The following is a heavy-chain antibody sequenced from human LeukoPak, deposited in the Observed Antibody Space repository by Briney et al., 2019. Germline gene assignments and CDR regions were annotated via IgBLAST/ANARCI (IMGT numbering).Heavy chain of an antibody. D-gene: IGHD5-18*01. CDR2: ISAYNGNT. CDR1: GYTFTSYG. Sequence: ASVKVSCKASGYTFTSYGISWVRQAPGQGLEWMGWISAYNGNTNYAQKLQGRVTMTTDTSTSTAYMVLRSLRSDDTAVYYCARGYGPSSYVARGFDYWGQGTLVTVSS. J-gene: IGHJ4*02. CDR3: ARGYGPSSYVARGFDY. V-gene: IGHV1-18*01.